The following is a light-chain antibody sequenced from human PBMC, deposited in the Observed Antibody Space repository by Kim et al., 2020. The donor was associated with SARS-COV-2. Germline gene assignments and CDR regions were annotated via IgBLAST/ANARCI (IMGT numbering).Light chain of an antibody. V-gene: IGKV1-39*01. Sequence: DIQMTQSPSSLSASVGDRVTITCRASQSISSYLNWYQQKPGKAPKLLIYAASSLQSGVPPRFSGSGSGTDFTLTISSLQPEDFATYYCQQSYSMYTFGQGTKLEI. CDR1: QSISSY. J-gene: IGKJ2*01. CDR2: AAS. CDR3: QQSYSMYT.